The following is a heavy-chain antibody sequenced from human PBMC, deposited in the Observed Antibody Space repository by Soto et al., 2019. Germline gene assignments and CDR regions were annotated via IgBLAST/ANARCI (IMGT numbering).Heavy chain of an antibody. CDR2: ISAYNGNT. CDR3: ARDPPPPKY. V-gene: IGHV1-18*01. CDR1: GYTFASYA. J-gene: IGHJ4*02. Sequence: QVQLVQSGAEVNKPGGSVNVSCKASGYTFASYAISWMRQAPGHGLEWMGWISAYNGNTKYAQKLEGRVTMRTDPFRSTVYIDPTIHISADTALYYRARDPPPPKYWDQGSLVTAFS.